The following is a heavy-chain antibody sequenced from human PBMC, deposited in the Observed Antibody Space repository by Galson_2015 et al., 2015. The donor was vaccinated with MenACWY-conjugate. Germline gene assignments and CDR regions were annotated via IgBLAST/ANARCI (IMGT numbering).Heavy chain of an antibody. CDR1: GFTFSSYR. J-gene: IGHJ4*02. D-gene: IGHD5-18*01. CDR3: ARGRIQLWLLSDY. Sequence: SLRLSCAASGFTFSSYRMNWVRQAPGKGLEWVSSISSSSSYIYYADSVKGRFTISRDNAKNSLYLQMNSLRAEDTAVYYCARGRIQLWLLSDYWGQGTLVTVSS. CDR2: ISSSSSYI. V-gene: IGHV3-21*01.